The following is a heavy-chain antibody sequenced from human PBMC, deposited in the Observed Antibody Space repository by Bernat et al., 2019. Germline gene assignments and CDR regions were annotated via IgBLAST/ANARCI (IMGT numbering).Heavy chain of an antibody. Sequence: EVQLVESGGGLVQPGGSLRLSCAASGFTFSSYAMSWVRQAPGKGLEWVSAISGSGGSTYYADSVKGRFTISRDNSKNTLYLKMNSLIAEDTAVYYCAADSGYCTNGVCYRNAFDIWGQGTMVTVSS. J-gene: IGHJ3*02. CDR2: ISGSGGST. CDR1: GFTFSSYA. D-gene: IGHD2-8*01. CDR3: AADSGYCTNGVCYRNAFDI. V-gene: IGHV3-23*04.